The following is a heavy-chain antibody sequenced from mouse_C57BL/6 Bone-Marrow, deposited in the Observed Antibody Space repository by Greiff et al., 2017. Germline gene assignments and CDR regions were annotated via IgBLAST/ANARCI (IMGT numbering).Heavy chain of an antibody. V-gene: IGHV1-85*01. J-gene: IGHJ1*03. CDR1: GYTFTSYD. CDR3: ARDYGSSYWYFDV. CDR2: IYPRDGST. D-gene: IGHD1-1*01. Sequence: VQLQQSGPELVKPGASVKLSCKASGYTFTSYDINWVKQRPGQGLEWIGWIYPRDGSTKSNEKFKGKATLTVDTYSSTAYLELHSLTSEDSAVYFCARDYGSSYWYFDVWGTGTTVTVSS.